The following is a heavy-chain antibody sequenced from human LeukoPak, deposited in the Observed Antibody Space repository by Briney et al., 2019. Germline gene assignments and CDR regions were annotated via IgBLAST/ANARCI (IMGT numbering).Heavy chain of an antibody. D-gene: IGHD3-16*02. CDR1: GGTFSSYA. CDR3: ARDGGQYDYVWGSYPYFDY. Sequence: GASVKVSCKASGGTFSSYAISWVRQAPGQGLEWRGVIIPIFGTANYAQKFQGRVTITADESTSTAYMELSSLRSEDTAVYYCARDGGQYDYVWGSYPYFDYSGQGTLVTVSS. V-gene: IGHV1-69*13. J-gene: IGHJ4*02. CDR2: IIPIFGTA.